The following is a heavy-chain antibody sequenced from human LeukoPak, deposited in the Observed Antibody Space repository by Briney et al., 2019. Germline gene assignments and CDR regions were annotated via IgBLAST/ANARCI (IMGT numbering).Heavy chain of an antibody. CDR2: IIPILGIA. D-gene: IGHD6-13*01. CDR3: ARAVQQPCCWFDP. CDR1: GGTFSSYT. J-gene: IGHJ5*02. Sequence: SVKVSCKASGGTFSSYTISWVRQAPGQGLEWMVRIIPILGIANYAQKFQGRVTITADKSTSTAYMELSSLRSGDTAVYYCARAVQQPCCWFDPWGQGTLVTVSS. V-gene: IGHV1-69*02.